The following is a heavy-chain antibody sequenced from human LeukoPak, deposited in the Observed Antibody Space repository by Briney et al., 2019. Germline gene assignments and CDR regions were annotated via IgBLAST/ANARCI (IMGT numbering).Heavy chain of an antibody. CDR1: RDSVSSNGAA. V-gene: IGHV6-1*01. Sequence: SQTLSLTCAISRDSVSSNGAAWNWIRQSPSRGLEWLGRTYYRSKWSNDYAVSVKSRITINPDTSKNQFSLQLNSVTPEDTAVYYCARGGTGYCSSTTCYFDYWGQGILVTVSS. CDR3: ARGGTGYCSSTTCYFDY. CDR2: TYYRSKWSN. D-gene: IGHD2-2*01. J-gene: IGHJ4*02.